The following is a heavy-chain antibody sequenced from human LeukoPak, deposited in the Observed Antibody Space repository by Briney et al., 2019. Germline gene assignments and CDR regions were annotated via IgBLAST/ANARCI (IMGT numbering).Heavy chain of an antibody. CDR1: GGSISSGDYY. CDR2: IYYGGST. J-gene: IGHJ3*02. V-gene: IGHV4-30-4*08. D-gene: IGHD2-2*02. Sequence: SETLSLTCTVSGGSISSGDYYWSWIRQPPGKGLEWIGYIYYGGSTYYNPSLKSRVTISVDTSKNQFSLKLSSVTAADTAVYYCASPSTLYAFDIWGQGTMVTVSS. CDR3: ASPSTLYAFDI.